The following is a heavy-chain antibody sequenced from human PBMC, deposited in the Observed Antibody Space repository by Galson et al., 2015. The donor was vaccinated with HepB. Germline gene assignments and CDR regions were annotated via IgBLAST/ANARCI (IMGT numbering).Heavy chain of an antibody. V-gene: IGHV1-8*01. CDR3: ARGGNWARRNIYGLHV. Sequence: SVKVSCKASGYTFTNHDIHWVRQATGQGLEWIGWMNPNSGNTDYEQKFQGRVTMTSYTSINTAYMELSSLKSEDTAVYYCARGGNWARRNIYGLHVWGQGTTVTVSS. CDR1: GYTFTNHD. D-gene: IGHD2/OR15-2a*01. J-gene: IGHJ6*02. CDR2: MNPNSGNT.